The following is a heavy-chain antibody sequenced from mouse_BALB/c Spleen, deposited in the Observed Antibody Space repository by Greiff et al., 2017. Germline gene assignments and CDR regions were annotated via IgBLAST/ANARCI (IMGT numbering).Heavy chain of an antibody. D-gene: IGHD3-3*01. V-gene: IGHV7-3*02. Sequence: EVMLVESGGGLVQPGGSLRLSCATSGFTFTDYYMSWVRQPPGKALEWLGFIRNKAIGYTTEYSAYVKGRFTISRDISKSILYLQMTTLRAEDSGTYYCASDRAYKGVDKGLDYGGKGTSVTVSS. J-gene: IGHJ4*01. CDR1: GFTFTDYY. CDR2: IRNKAIGYTT. CDR3: ASDRAYKGVDKGLDY.